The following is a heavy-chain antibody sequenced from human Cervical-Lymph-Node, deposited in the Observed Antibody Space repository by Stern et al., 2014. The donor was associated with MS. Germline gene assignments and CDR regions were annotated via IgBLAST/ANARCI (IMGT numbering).Heavy chain of an antibody. CDR3: ARPKAVVPAALFGYYGMDV. CDR2: IRSSGSTI. CDR1: GFTFSDYY. D-gene: IGHD2-2*01. V-gene: IGHV3-11*01. Sequence: VQLVESGGGLVKPGGSLRLSCAASGFTFSDYYMSWIRQAPGKGLEWVSYIRSSGSTIYYADSVKGRFTISRDNAKNSLYLQMNSLRAEDTAVYYCARPKAVVPAALFGYYGMDVWGQGTTVTVSS. J-gene: IGHJ6*02.